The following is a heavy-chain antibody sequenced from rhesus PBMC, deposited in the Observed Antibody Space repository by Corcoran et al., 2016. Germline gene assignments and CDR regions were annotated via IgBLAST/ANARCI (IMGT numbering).Heavy chain of an antibody. J-gene: IGHJ6*01. CDR1: GGSISDSYR. V-gene: IGHV4S10*01. D-gene: IGHD3-16*01. CDR2: ITGRRTSP. CDR3: ASSEYSGSYYYGLDS. Sequence: QVQLQESGPGVVKPSETLSLTCAVSGGSISDSYRWSWIRQPPGKGLEWIGYITGRRTSPTYNPSLKRRVTISKDTSKNQFSLKLSSVTAADTAVYYCASSEYSGSYYYGLDSWGQGVVVTVSS.